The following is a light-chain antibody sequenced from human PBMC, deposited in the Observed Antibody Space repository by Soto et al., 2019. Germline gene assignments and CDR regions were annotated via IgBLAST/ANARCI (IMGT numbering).Light chain of an antibody. CDR1: SSDVGGYNY. Sequence: QSALTQPASVSGSPGQSITISCTGTSSDVGGYNYVSWYQQHPGKAPKLMIYEVSNRPSGVSNRFSGSKSGNTASLTISGLQAEDEADYYCSSYTSSSTLGVFGGGTMGTVL. CDR2: EVS. J-gene: IGLJ2*01. CDR3: SSYTSSSTLGV. V-gene: IGLV2-14*01.